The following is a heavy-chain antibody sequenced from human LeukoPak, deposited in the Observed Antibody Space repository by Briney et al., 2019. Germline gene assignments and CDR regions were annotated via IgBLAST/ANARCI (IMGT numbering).Heavy chain of an antibody. D-gene: IGHD3-10*01. Sequence: SETLSLTCAVYGGSFSGYYWSWIRQPPGKGLEWIGEINHSGNTNYNPSPKSRVTISVDTSKNQFSLKLSSVTAADTAVYYCARDHGSGSPDDYWGQGTLVTVSS. CDR1: GGSFSGYY. V-gene: IGHV4-34*01. CDR2: INHSGNT. J-gene: IGHJ4*02. CDR3: ARDHGSGSPDDY.